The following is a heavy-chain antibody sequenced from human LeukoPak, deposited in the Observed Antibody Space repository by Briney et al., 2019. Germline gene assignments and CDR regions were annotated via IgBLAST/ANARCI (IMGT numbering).Heavy chain of an antibody. CDR1: GYTFSSYH. Sequence: ASVKVSCKASGYTFSSYHIHWVRQAPGQGLEWMGRINPSFNPGVDVTTYAQKFQGRVTLTRDTSTNTVYMELSSLRSEDTAVYYCARAWESIAGYYFDCWGQGTLVTVSS. CDR3: ARAWESIAGYYFDC. CDR2: INPSFNPGVDVT. J-gene: IGHJ4*02. D-gene: IGHD1-26*01. V-gene: IGHV1-46*01.